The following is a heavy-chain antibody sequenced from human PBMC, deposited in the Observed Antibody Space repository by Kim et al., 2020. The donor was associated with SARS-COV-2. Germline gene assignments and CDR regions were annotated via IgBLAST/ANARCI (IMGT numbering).Heavy chain of an antibody. D-gene: IGHD3-10*01. V-gene: IGHV4-34*01. CDR3: ACRHRDHGYYYYGMDV. CDR1: GGSFSGYY. Sequence: SETLSLTCAVYGGSFSGYYWSWIRQPPGKGLEWIGEINHSGSTNYNPSLKSRVTISVDTSKNQFSLKLSSVTAADTAVYYCACRHRDHGYYYYGMDVWGQGTTVTVSS. CDR2: INHSGST. J-gene: IGHJ6*02.